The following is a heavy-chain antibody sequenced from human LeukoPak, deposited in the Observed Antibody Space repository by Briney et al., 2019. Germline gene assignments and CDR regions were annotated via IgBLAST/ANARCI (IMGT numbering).Heavy chain of an antibody. D-gene: IGHD6-13*01. CDR2: IVGSSST. CDR1: GFTFSNFA. Sequence: KPGGSLILSCAASGFTFSNFAMTWVRQAPGKGLEWVSSIVGSSSTYYADSLKGRFTISRDNAKNSLYLQMNSLRAEDTAVYYCARIGAGSSRDYWGQGTLVTVSS. J-gene: IGHJ4*02. V-gene: IGHV3-21*01. CDR3: ARIGAGSSRDY.